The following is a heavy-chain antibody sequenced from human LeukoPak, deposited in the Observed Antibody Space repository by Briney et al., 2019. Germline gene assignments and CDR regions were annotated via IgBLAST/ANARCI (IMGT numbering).Heavy chain of an antibody. D-gene: IGHD6-13*01. CDR2: IHYSGST. CDR1: GGSISSYY. V-gene: IGHV4-59*01. J-gene: IGHJ4*02. CDR3: ARGGSSWYADY. Sequence: SETLSLTCRVSGGSISSYYWSWIRQPPEKGLEWIGYIHYSGSTSYNPSLKSRVTMSVDTSKNQFSLKVSSVTAADTAVYYCARGGSSWYADYWGQGTLVTVSS.